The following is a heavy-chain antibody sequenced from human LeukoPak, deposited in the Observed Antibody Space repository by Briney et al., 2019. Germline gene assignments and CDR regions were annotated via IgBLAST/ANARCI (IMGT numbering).Heavy chain of an antibody. V-gene: IGHV1-69*04. CDR2: IIPILGIA. J-gene: IGHJ6*02. D-gene: IGHD3-10*01. CDR3: ARATMVRGVIITDGMDV. Sequence: GASVKVSCKASGGTFSSYAISWVRQAPGQGLEWMGRIIPILGIANYAQKFQGRVTITADKSTSTAYMELSSLRSEDTAVYYCARATMVRGVIITDGMDVWGQGTTVTVSS. CDR1: GGTFSSYA.